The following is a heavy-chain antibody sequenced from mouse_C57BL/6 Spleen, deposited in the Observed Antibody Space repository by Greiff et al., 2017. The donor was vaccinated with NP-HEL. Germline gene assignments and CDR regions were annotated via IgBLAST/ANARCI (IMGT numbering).Heavy chain of an antibody. V-gene: IGHV2-2*01. CDR1: GLSLTRHG. Sequence: ESGPCLVQPSQSLSIIRPVSGLSLTRHGVPRVRQSPGPGLEWLGVIWSGGCTDYNAAFISRLSISKDNPKRQVFFRMNRLEADDAAIYYCARSNYGDWGKGTLVTVSA. J-gene: IGHJ3*01. CDR3: ARSNYGD. D-gene: IGHD2-1*01. CDR2: IWSGGCT.